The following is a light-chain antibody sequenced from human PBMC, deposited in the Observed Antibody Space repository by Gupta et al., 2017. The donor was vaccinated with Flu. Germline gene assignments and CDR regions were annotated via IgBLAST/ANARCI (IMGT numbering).Light chain of an antibody. CDR1: QSISSY. CDR2: AAS. CDR3: QQSYSTPWT. V-gene: IGKV1-39*01. J-gene: IGKJ1*01. Sequence: DIQMTQSPSSLSASVGDRVTITCRASQSISSYLNWYQQKPGKAPKLLIYAASSFQSGVPSRFSGSGSGTDCTLTISSLQPEEFATYYWQQSYSTPWTFGQGTKVEIK.